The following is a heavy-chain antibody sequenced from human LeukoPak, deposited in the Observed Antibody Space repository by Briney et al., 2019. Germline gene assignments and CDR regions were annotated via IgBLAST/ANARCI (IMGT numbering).Heavy chain of an antibody. CDR2: ISSGGST. CDR1: GFTVSSNY. D-gene: IGHD2-8*01. J-gene: IGHJ4*02. Sequence: SGGSLRLSCAASGFTVSSNYMSWVRQAPGKGLEWVSVISSGGSTNYADSVKGRFTISRDSSKNTLCLQMNSLRAEDTAVYYCAKDLRIRAGVPDYWGQGTLVTVSS. V-gene: IGHV3-53*01. CDR3: AKDLRIRAGVPDY.